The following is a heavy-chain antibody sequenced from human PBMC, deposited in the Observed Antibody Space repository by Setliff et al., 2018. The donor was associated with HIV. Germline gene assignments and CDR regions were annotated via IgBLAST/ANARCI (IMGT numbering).Heavy chain of an antibody. D-gene: IGHD3-10*01. CDR3: ARAYFGSGIYY. Sequence: SETLSLTCAVYGGSFNGYYWSWVRQPPGKGLEWIGYIYTTGSTNYNPSLKSRVTISVDTSKNQFSLKLYSVTAADTAVYYCARAYFGSGIYYWGQGTLVTVSS. J-gene: IGHJ4*02. CDR1: GGSFNGYY. CDR2: IYTTGST. V-gene: IGHV4-4*09.